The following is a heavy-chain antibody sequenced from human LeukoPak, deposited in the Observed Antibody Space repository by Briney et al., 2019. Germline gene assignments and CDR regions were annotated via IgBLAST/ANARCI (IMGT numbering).Heavy chain of an antibody. Sequence: ASVKVSCKASGYTFTDYYMHWVRQAPGQGLEWMGWINLNSRGTNYAQNFQGRVTMTRDTSISTAYMELNSLRAEDTALYYCAKGRRGITYYMDVWGKGTTVTISS. V-gene: IGHV1-2*02. CDR2: INLNSRGT. CDR1: GYTFTDYY. D-gene: IGHD3-10*01. CDR3: AKGRRGITYYMDV. J-gene: IGHJ6*03.